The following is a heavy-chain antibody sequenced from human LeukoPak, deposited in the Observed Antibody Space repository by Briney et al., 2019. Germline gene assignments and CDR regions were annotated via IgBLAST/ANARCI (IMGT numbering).Heavy chain of an antibody. CDR3: ARDMVRGVILFDY. J-gene: IGHJ4*02. D-gene: IGHD3-10*01. CDR1: GYTFTGYY. V-gene: IGHV1-2*02. CDR2: INPNRGCT. Sequence: ASVKVSCKASGYTFTGYYMHWVRQAPGQGLDWMGWINPNRGCTNYAQKFQGRVTMTKDTSISTAYMELSRLRSDDTAVYYCARDMVRGVILFDYWGQGTLVTVSS.